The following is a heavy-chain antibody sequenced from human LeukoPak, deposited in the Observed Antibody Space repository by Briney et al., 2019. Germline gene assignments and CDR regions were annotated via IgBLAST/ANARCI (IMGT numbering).Heavy chain of an antibody. V-gene: IGHV3-23*01. CDR3: AKSYCGGDCYPDY. CDR2: ISGRGGST. CDR1: GFTVSSNY. D-gene: IGHD2-21*02. Sequence: GGSLRLSCAASGFTVSSNYMSWVRQAPGKGLEWVSAISGRGGSTYYADSVKGRFTISRDNSENTLFLQMNSLRAEDTAVYYCAKSYCGGDCYPDYWGQGTLVTVSS. J-gene: IGHJ4*02.